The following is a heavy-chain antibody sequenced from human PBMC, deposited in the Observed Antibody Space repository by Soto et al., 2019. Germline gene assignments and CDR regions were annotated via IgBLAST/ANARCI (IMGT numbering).Heavy chain of an antibody. CDR1: GFTFSSYG. J-gene: IGHJ4*02. CDR2: ISYDGSNK. D-gene: IGHD6-19*01. V-gene: IGHV3-30*18. Sequence: QVQLVESGGGVVQPGRSLRLSCAASGFTFSSYGMHGVRQAPGKGLEWVAVISYDGSNKYYADSVKGRFTISRDNSKNTLYLPMNSLRAEDTAVYYCEKGLAVAGTYFDCWGQGTLVTVSS. CDR3: EKGLAVAGTYFDC.